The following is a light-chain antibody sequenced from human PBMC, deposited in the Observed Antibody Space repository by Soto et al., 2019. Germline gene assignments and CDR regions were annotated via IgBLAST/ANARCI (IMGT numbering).Light chain of an antibody. CDR1: SSDVGGYNY. CDR3: SSYTSSSTYV. V-gene: IGLV2-14*01. J-gene: IGLJ1*01. CDR2: EVS. Sequence: QSALPQPASLSGSPGQPITISCTGTSSDVGGYNYVSWYQQHPGKAPKLMIYEVSNRPSGVSNRFSGSKSGNTASLTISGLQAEDEADYYCSSYTSSSTYVFGTGTKVTVL.